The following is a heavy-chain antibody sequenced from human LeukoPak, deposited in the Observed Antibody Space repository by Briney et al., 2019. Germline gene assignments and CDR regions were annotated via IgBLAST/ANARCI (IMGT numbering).Heavy chain of an antibody. Sequence: SETLSLTCTVSSASISSGGYYWSWIRQPPGKGLEWIAYILYSGTTYNNPSLKSRLTISMNTSKNQFSLTLSSVTAADTAVYYCARADPGDAFDIWGQGTMATVSS. CDR3: ARADPGDAFDI. J-gene: IGHJ3*02. CDR2: ILYSGTT. V-gene: IGHV4-30-4*08. CDR1: SASISSGGYY.